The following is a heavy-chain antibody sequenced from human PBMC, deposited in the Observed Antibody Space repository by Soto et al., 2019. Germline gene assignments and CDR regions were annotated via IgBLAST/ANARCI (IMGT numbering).Heavy chain of an antibody. CDR2: IYWDDDK. CDR1: GFSLTTSGVG. CDR3: AHRILRTVFGLVTTTAIYFDF. J-gene: IGHJ4*02. Sequence: QITLNESGPPVVKPAETLTLTCTFSGFSLTTSGVGVGWIRQSPGKAPEWLALIYWDDDKRYSASLKSRLTITKETYKNQVVLTMASVDPADTATYYCAHRILRTVFGLVTTTAIYFDFWGQGTPVVVSS. D-gene: IGHD3-3*01. V-gene: IGHV2-5*02.